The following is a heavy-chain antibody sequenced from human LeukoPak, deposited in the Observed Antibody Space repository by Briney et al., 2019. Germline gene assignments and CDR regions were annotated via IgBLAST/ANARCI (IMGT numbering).Heavy chain of an antibody. CDR1: GFTFSSYG. V-gene: IGHV3-30*02. CDR3: AKASGSYYGGGFFDY. CDR2: IRYDGSNK. J-gene: IGHJ4*02. Sequence: GGSLRLSCAASGFTFSSYGMHWVRQAPGMGLEWVAFIRYDGSNKYYADSVKGRFTISRDNSKNTLYLQMNSLRAEDTAVYYCAKASGSYYGGGFFDYWGQGTLVTVSS. D-gene: IGHD1-26*01.